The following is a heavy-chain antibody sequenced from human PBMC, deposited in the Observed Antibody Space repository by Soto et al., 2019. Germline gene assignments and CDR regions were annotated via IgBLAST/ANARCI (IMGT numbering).Heavy chain of an antibody. Sequence: SETLSLTCAVYGGSFSGYYWSWIRQPPGKGLEWVGEINHSGSTNYNPSLKSRVTISVDTSKNQFSLKLSSVTAADTAVYYCAREGYDYDSSGYPNYYYYGMDVWGQGTTVTVSS. D-gene: IGHD3-22*01. CDR3: AREGYDYDSSGYPNYYYYGMDV. CDR2: INHSGST. CDR1: GGSFSGYY. V-gene: IGHV4-34*01. J-gene: IGHJ6*02.